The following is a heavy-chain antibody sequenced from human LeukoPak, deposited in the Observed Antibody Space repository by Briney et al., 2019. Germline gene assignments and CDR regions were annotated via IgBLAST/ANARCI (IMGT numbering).Heavy chain of an antibody. CDR3: ASSGYYYHFDY. J-gene: IGHJ4*02. D-gene: IGHD3-22*01. CDR2: IYSGGST. CDR1: GFTFSDYY. Sequence: GGSLRLSCAASGFTFSDYYMSWIRQAPGKGLEWVSVIYSGGSTYYADSVKGRFTISRDNSKNTLYLQMNSLRVEDTAVYYCASSGYYYHFDYWGQGTLVTVSS. V-gene: IGHV3-66*01.